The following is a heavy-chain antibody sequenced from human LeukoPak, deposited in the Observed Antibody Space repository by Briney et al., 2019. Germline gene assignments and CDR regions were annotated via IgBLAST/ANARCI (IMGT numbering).Heavy chain of an antibody. CDR3: ARLDTAMGYDAFDI. CDR1: GGSFSGYY. D-gene: IGHD5-18*01. CDR2: INHSGST. V-gene: IGHV4-34*01. J-gene: IGHJ3*02. Sequence: SETLSLTCAVYGGSFSGYYWSWIRQPPGKGLEWIGEINHSGSTNYNPSLKSRVTISLDTSKNQFSLKVTSVTAADTAVYYCARLDTAMGYDAFDIWGQGTMVTVSS.